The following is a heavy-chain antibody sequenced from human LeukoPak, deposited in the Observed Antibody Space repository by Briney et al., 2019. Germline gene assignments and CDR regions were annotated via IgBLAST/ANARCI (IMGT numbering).Heavy chain of an antibody. CDR3: ARGYTIFGXXIXXXYYYXXXX. CDR2: INSDGSST. Sequence: PGGSLRLSCAASGFTFSSYWMHWVRQAPGKGLVWVSRINSDGSSTSYADSVKGRFTISRDNAKNTLYLQMNSLRAEDTAVYYCARGYTIFGXXIXXXYYYXXXXWGKG. V-gene: IGHV3-74*01. J-gene: IGHJ6*03. D-gene: IGHD3-3*01. CDR1: GFTFSSYW.